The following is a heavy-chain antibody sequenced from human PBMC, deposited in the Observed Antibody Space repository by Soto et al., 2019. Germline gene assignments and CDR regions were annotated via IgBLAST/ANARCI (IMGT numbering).Heavy chain of an antibody. CDR3: AKVRYSSPIGYYYGMDV. Sequence: QAQLEQSGGEVKKPGSSVKVSCKASRVAFSKFIVTWVRQAPGLGLEWVGGIIPIFGTANYAQKFQGRVTITADESTSTSYMEVNNLRSEDTDVYYCAKVRYSSPIGYYYGMDVWGQGTTVTVSS. CDR2: IIPIFGTA. D-gene: IGHD6-19*01. V-gene: IGHV1-69*01. CDR1: RVAFSKFI. J-gene: IGHJ6*02.